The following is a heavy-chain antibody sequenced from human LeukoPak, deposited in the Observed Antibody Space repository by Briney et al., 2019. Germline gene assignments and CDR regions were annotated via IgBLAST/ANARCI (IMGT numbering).Heavy chain of an antibody. CDR2: INPRGGST. J-gene: IGHJ4*02. CDR3: ARDRYGDEGFDY. CDR1: GYTFTSYY. Sequence: ASVKVSCTASGYTFTSYYMHWVRQAPGQGLEWMGIINPRGGSTTYAQKFQGGVTMTRDTSTSTVYMELSSLRSEDTAVYYCARDRYGDEGFDYWGQGTLVTVSS. D-gene: IGHD4-17*01. V-gene: IGHV1-46*01.